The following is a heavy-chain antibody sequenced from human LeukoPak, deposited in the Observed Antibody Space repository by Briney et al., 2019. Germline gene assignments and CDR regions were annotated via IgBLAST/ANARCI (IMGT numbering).Heavy chain of an antibody. V-gene: IGHV4-34*01. J-gene: IGHJ4*02. CDR3: ARRVTVTTLRYFDY. CDR2: INHSGST. Sequence: PSETLSLTCAVYGGSFSGYYWSWIRQPPGKGLEWIEEINHSGSTNYNPSLKSRVTISVDTSKNQFSLKLSSVTAADTAVYYCARRVTVTTLRYFDYWGQGTLVTVSS. D-gene: IGHD4-17*01. CDR1: GGSFSGYY.